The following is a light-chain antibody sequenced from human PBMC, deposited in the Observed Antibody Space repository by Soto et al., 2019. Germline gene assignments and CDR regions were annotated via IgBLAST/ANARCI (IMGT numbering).Light chain of an antibody. Sequence: DILWTQSPCTLSLSPGERATLSCRASETVNSNYLAWYQQKRGQAPRLLIYGASRRATGIPDRLRRRGSGTDFTLPITRLEPEDFAVYYCQQYGSSRPFGQGTKVAIK. CDR3: QQYGSSRP. CDR1: ETVNSNY. CDR2: GAS. V-gene: IGKV3-20*01. J-gene: IGKJ1*01.